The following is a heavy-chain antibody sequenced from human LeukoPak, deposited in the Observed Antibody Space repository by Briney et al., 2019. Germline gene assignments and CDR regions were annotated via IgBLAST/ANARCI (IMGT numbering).Heavy chain of an antibody. CDR3: ARRGYSYGYVDY. D-gene: IGHD5-18*01. J-gene: IGHJ4*02. CDR1: GGSISSYY. Sequence: SETLSLTCTVSGGSISSYYWTWIRQPAGKGLEWIGRIHTSGSTNYNPSLKSRVTMSADTSKNQFSLKLSSVTAADTAVYYCARRGYSYGYVDYWGQGTLVTVSS. V-gene: IGHV4-4*07. CDR2: IHTSGST.